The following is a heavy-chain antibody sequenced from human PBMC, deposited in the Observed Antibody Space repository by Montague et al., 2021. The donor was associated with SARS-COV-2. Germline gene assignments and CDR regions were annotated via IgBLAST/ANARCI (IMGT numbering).Heavy chain of an antibody. V-gene: IGHV3-23*01. D-gene: IGHD3-10*01. CDR3: VRKNYYGSGSFSTFDY. Sequence: SLRLSCAASGYSFINCAMGWVRQAPGKGLEWVSVINGSGGNTYFADSVRGRFTISRDNSKNTLYLQMNSLRAEDTAVYYCVRKNYYGSGSFSTFDYWGQGTLVTVSS. CDR2: INGSGGNT. CDR1: GYSFINCA. J-gene: IGHJ4*02.